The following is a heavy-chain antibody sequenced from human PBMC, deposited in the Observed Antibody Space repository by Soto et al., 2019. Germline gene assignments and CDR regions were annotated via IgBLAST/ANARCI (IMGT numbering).Heavy chain of an antibody. CDR2: INHSGST. J-gene: IGHJ5*02. Sequence: QVQLQQWGAGLLKPSETLSLTCAVYGGSFSGYYWSWIRQPPGKGLEWIGEINHSGSTNYNPSLXSXVXXSVVTSTNQFSLKLSSVTAADTALYYCARESGFDPWGQGTLVTVSS. CDR1: GGSFSGYY. CDR3: ARESGFDP. V-gene: IGHV4-34*01.